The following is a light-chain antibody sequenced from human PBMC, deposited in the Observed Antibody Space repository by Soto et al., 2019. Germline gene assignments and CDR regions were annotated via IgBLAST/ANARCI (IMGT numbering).Light chain of an antibody. J-gene: IGKJ4*01. CDR1: QSISTY. Sequence: EIVLTQSPATLSLSPGERATLSCRASQSISTYLAWYQQKPGQPPRLLIYDASHRATGIPARFGGSGSGTDFTLTISNIEPEDFAVYYCHQRSSWPLTFGGGTKVDIK. V-gene: IGKV3-11*01. CDR3: HQRSSWPLT. CDR2: DAS.